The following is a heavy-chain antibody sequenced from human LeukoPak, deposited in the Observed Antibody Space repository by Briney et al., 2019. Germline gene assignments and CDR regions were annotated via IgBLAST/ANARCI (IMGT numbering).Heavy chain of an antibody. J-gene: IGHJ4*02. D-gene: IGHD1-26*01. Sequence: GGSLRLSCAASGFTFSSYAVTWVRQAPGKGLEWVSGITGSGDTTFYADSVKGRFTISRDNSKNTLYLQMHSLRAEDTAVYYCVKDSSRGGSYYDYWGQGTLVTVSS. CDR3: VKDSSRGGSYYDY. V-gene: IGHV3-23*01. CDR1: GFTFSSYA. CDR2: ITGSGDTT.